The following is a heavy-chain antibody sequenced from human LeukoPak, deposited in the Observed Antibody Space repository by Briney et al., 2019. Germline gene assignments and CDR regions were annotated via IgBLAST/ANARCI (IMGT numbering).Heavy chain of an antibody. CDR2: ISYVGSNK. V-gene: IGHV3-30*04. CDR3: ARPGIAAAGTVLDY. J-gene: IGHJ4*02. CDR1: GFTFSSYA. Sequence: PGGSLRLSCAASGFTFSSYAMHWVRQAPGKGLEWVAVISYVGSNKYYADSVKGRFTISRDNSKNTLYLQMNSLRAEDTAVYYCARPGIAAAGTVLDYWGQGTLVTVSS. D-gene: IGHD6-13*01.